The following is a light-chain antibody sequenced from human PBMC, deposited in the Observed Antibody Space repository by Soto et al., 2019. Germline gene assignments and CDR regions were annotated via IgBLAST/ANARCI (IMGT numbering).Light chain of an antibody. CDR1: DIRSKS. Sequence: VLTQPPSVSLAPGQTAMITCGGNDIRSKSVHWYQQRPGQAPVLVVYDDRDRPSGIPERFSGSNSGSTATLTISRVEAGDEADYYCQVWDRNNNHVLFGGGTKVTVL. J-gene: IGLJ3*02. CDR3: QVWDRNNNHVL. V-gene: IGLV3-21*02. CDR2: DDR.